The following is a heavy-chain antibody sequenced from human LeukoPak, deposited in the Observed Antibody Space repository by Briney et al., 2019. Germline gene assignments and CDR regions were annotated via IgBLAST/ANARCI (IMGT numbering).Heavy chain of an antibody. Sequence: PGGSLRLSCAASGFTISSNYMSWVRQAPGKGLEWVSVIYSGGSTYYADSVKGRFTISRDNSKNTLYLQMNSLRAEDTAVYYCAKGCSTSCYAPPYYYGMDVWGQGTTVTVSS. V-gene: IGHV3-53*01. J-gene: IGHJ6*02. CDR2: IYSGGST. D-gene: IGHD2-2*01. CDR3: AKGCSTSCYAPPYYYGMDV. CDR1: GFTISSNY.